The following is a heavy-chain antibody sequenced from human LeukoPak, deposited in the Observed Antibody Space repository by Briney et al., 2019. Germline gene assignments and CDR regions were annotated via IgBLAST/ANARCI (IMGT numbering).Heavy chain of an antibody. CDR2: ISAYNGNT. D-gene: IGHD3-16*01. Sequence: ASVKVSCKASGYTFTSYGISWVRQAPGQGLEWMGGISAYNGNTNYAQKLQGRVTMTTDTSTSTAYMELRSLRSDDTAMYYCARSKGGGFSYYFDYWGQGTLVSVSS. CDR3: ARSKGGGFSYYFDY. V-gene: IGHV1-18*01. CDR1: GYTFTSYG. J-gene: IGHJ4*02.